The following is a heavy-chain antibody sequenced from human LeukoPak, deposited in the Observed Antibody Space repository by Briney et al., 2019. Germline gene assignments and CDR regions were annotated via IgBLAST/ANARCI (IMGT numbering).Heavy chain of an antibody. Sequence: GGSLRLSCAASGFTVSSNYMSWVRQAPGKGLEWVSVIYSGGSTYYADSVKGRFTISRDNSKNTLYLQMNSLRAEDTAVYYCARSTSSSWNPPYYYMDVWGKGTTVTVSS. CDR1: GFTVSSNY. CDR3: ARSTSSSWNPPYYYMDV. V-gene: IGHV3-53*01. J-gene: IGHJ6*03. CDR2: IYSGGST. D-gene: IGHD6-13*01.